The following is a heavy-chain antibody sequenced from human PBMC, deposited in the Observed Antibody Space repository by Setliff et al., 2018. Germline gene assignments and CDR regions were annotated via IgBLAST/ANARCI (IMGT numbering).Heavy chain of an antibody. V-gene: IGHV3-7*01. Sequence: GGSLRLSCVASGFTFSSYWMSWVRQAPGKGLEWVANIKQDGSEKFYVDSVKGRFTISRDNAKNSLYLQMNSLRAEDTAVYYCAKASSSWYRGIYYYYYYMDVWGKGTTVTVSS. J-gene: IGHJ6*03. D-gene: IGHD6-13*01. CDR2: IKQDGSEK. CDR1: GFTFSSYW. CDR3: AKASSSWYRGIYYYYYYMDV.